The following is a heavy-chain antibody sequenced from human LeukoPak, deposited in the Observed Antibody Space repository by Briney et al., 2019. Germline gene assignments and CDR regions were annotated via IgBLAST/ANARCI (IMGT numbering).Heavy chain of an antibody. CDR2: IYPGASDT. D-gene: IGHD3-16*02. J-gene: IGHJ4*02. CDR1: GYSFTSYW. Sequence: GESLKISCKGSGYSFTSYWIGWVRQMPGKGLEWMGTIYPGASDTRYSPSFQGQVTISADKSMSTAYLQWSSLKASDTAMYYCARLGVWGSYRYSSVGDYWGQGTLVTVSS. V-gene: IGHV5-51*01. CDR3: ARLGVWGSYRYSSVGDY.